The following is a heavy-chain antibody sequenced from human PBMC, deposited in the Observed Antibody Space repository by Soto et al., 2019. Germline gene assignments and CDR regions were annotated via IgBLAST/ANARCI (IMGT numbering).Heavy chain of an antibody. CDR3: ASRTYYFDY. CDR1: GFTFSSYG. Sequence: QVQLVESGGGVVQPGRSLRLSCAASGFTFSSYGMHWVRQAPGKGLEWVAVISYDGSNKYYADSVKGRFTISRDNSKNTLYLQMNSLRAEDTAVYYCASRTYYFDYWGQGTLVTVSS. J-gene: IGHJ4*02. CDR2: ISYDGSNK. V-gene: IGHV3-30*03.